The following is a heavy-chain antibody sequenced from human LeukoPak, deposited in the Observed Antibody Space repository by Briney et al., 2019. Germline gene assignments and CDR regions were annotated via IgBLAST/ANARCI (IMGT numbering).Heavy chain of an antibody. V-gene: IGHV3-30*18. CDR2: VAYDASVN. J-gene: IGHJ2*01. CDR3: AKPMVPAGYWYFDL. D-gene: IGHD4/OR15-4a*01. CDR1: GFTFSSYA. Sequence: GGSLRLSCAASGFTFSSYAMHWVRQAPGKGLEWVAVVAYDASVNYYADSVKGRFTISRDNSKNTLYLQMNSLRPEDTAVYYCAKPMVPAGYWYFDLWGRGALVTVSS.